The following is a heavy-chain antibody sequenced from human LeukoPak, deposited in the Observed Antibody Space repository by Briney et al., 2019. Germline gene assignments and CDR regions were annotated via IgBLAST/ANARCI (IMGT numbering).Heavy chain of an antibody. Sequence: SETLSLTCTVSGGSISSYYWSWIRQPPGKGLEWIGYIYYSGSTNYNPSLKSRVTISVDTSKNQFSLKLSSVTAADTAVHYCARGDDFGDSFDLWGRGTLVTVSS. D-gene: IGHD4/OR15-4a*01. V-gene: IGHV4-59*01. CDR3: ARGDDFGDSFDL. CDR2: IYYSGST. J-gene: IGHJ2*01. CDR1: GGSISSYY.